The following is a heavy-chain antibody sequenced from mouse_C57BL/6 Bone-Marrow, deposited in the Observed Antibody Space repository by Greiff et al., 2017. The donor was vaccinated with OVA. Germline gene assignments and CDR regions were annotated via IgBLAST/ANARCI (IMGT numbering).Heavy chain of an antibody. V-gene: IGHV1-26*01. Sequence: VQLQQSGPELVKPGASVKISCKASGYTFTDYYMNWVKQSHGKSLEWIGDINPNNGGTSYNQKFKGKATLTVDKSSSTAYMELRSLTSEDSAVYYCARMDYALYAMDYWGQGTSVTVSS. D-gene: IGHD2-4*01. CDR2: INPNNGGT. J-gene: IGHJ4*01. CDR3: ARMDYALYAMDY. CDR1: GYTFTDYY.